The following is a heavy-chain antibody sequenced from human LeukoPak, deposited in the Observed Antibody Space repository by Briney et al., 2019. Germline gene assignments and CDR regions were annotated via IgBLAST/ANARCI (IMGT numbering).Heavy chain of an antibody. CDR3: ARLSGSYFDFDY. CDR1: GDSVSSNTAA. V-gene: IGHV6-1*01. J-gene: IGHJ4*02. Sequence: SQTLSLTCAISGDSVSSNTAAWNWSRQSPSRGLEWLGRTYYRSKWYNEYAVSVKSRITINPDTSKNQFSLQLNSVTPEDTAVYYCARLSGSYFDFDYWGQGTLVTVSS. D-gene: IGHD1-26*01. CDR2: TYYRSKWYN.